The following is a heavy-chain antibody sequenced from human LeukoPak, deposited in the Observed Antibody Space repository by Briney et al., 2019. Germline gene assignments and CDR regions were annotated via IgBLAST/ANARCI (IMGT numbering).Heavy chain of an antibody. CDR2: ISTSETK. J-gene: IGHJ4*02. D-gene: IGHD1-26*01. CDR3: ARWDRYID. V-gene: IGHV3-11*01. Sequence: GGSLRLSCVASGFTFSDYYMSWIRQAPGQGLESVAYISTSETKYYADSEKGRFTVSRDNVKSSLYLQVNSLRVEDTAVYYCARWDRYIDWGQGTLVTVSS. CDR1: GFTFSDYY.